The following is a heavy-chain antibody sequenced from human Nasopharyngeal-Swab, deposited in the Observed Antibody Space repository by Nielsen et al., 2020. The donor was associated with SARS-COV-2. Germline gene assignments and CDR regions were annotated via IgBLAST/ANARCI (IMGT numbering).Heavy chain of an antibody. J-gene: IGHJ4*02. CDR2: IGVSGTMT. Sequence: GGSLRLSCAASGFTFSRSALTWVRQAPGKGLEWVSAIGVSGTMTYYADFVRGRFTISRDNSNSRLSLQINSLRAEDTAVYYCARASWGLSVFDRWGQGTMVTVSS. V-gene: IGHV3-23*01. D-gene: IGHD3-16*01. CDR3: ARASWGLSVFDR. CDR1: GFTFSRSA.